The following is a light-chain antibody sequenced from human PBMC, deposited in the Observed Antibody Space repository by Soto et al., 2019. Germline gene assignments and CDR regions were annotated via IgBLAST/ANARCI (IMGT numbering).Light chain of an antibody. CDR3: QQYDNLPLT. V-gene: IGKV1-33*01. Sequence: DIQMTQSPSSLSASVGDRVTITCQASQDITTYLNWYQQKPGKAPKLLIYDASNLETGVPSRFGGSGFGTYFTFTINSLQPEDIARYFCQQYDNLPLTFGGGTKVEIK. CDR2: DAS. J-gene: IGKJ4*01. CDR1: QDITTY.